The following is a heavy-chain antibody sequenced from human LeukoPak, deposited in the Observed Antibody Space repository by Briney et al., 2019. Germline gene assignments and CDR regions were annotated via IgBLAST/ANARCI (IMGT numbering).Heavy chain of an antibody. CDR2: ISGSGGST. Sequence: GGSLRLSCAASGFTFSSYAMSWVRQAPGKGLEWVSAISGSGGSTYYADSVKGWFTISRDNSKNTLYLQMNSLRAEDTAVYYCAKDGGGQWLVPDSFDYWGQGTLVTVSS. V-gene: IGHV3-23*01. D-gene: IGHD6-19*01. CDR1: GFTFSSYA. CDR3: AKDGGGQWLVPDSFDY. J-gene: IGHJ4*02.